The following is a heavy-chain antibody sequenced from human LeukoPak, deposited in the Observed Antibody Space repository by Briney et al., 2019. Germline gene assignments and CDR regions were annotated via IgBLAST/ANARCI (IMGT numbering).Heavy chain of an antibody. CDR2: ISGSGGST. CDR3: ANLYYYYGMDV. V-gene: IGHV3-23*01. CDR1: GFTFSSYA. J-gene: IGHJ6*02. Sequence: GGSLRLSCAASGFTFSSYAMTWVRQGPGKGLEWVSTISGSGGSTYYADSVKGRFTISRDNSKNTLYLQMNSLRAEDTAVHYCANLYYYYGMDVWGQGTTVTVSS.